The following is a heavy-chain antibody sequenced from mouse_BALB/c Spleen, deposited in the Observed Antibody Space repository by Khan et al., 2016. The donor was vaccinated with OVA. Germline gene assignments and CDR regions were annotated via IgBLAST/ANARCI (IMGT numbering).Heavy chain of an antibody. V-gene: IGHV3-8*02. J-gene: IGHJ4*01. CDR3: ARSYGSWAMDY. CDR1: GDSITSGF. Sequence: EVQLQESGPSLVKPSQTLSLTCSVTGDSITSGFWNRIRKFPGNKFEYLGYITYSGNTYYNPSLKSRISFTRDTSKSQYFLQLNSVTTEDTATYFCARSYGSWAMDYWGQGTSVTVSS. CDR2: ITYSGNT. D-gene: IGHD1-1*01.